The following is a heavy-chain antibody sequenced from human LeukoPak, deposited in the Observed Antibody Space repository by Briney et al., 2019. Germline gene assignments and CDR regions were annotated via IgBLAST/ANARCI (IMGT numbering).Heavy chain of an antibody. V-gene: IGHV1-18*01. Sequence: GASVKVSCKASGYTFTSYGISWVRQAPGQGLEWMGWISAYNGDTNYAQKFQGRVTMTRDTSISTVYMELSRLRSDDTAVYYCARVSRLYYDTSGRIFDYWGQGTLVTVSS. CDR3: ARVSRLYYDTSGRIFDY. D-gene: IGHD3-22*01. CDR2: ISAYNGDT. CDR1: GYTFTSYG. J-gene: IGHJ4*02.